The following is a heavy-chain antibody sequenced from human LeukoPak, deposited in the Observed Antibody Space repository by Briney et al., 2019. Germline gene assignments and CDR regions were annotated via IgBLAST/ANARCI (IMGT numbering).Heavy chain of an antibody. CDR3: ARGTPLICGGDCRNFDY. V-gene: IGHV3-33*01. Sequence: QSWGSLRLSCAASGFTFSGYGMHWVRQAPGKGLEWVALISTDGSTKYHADSVKGRFTISRDNAKNSLYLQMNSLRAEDTAVYYCARGTPLICGGDCRNFDYWGQGTLVTVSS. CDR1: GFTFSGYG. CDR2: ISTDGSTK. D-gene: IGHD2-21*02. J-gene: IGHJ4*02.